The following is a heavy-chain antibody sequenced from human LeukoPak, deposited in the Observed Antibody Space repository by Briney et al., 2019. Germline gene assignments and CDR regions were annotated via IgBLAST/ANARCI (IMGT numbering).Heavy chain of an antibody. CDR2: ISGSGGST. CDR1: GFTFSNYA. J-gene: IGHJ4*02. CDR3: ARFDYGDYEGYFDY. Sequence: PGGSLRLSCAASGFTFSNYAMSWVRQASGKGLEWVSGISGSGGSTYYADSVKGRFTISRDNSNNTLYLQMNSLRAEDTAVYYCARFDYGDYEGYFDYWGQGTLVTVST. V-gene: IGHV3-23*01. D-gene: IGHD4-17*01.